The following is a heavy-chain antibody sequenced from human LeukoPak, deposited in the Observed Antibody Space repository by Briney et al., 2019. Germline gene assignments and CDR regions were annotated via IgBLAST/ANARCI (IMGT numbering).Heavy chain of an antibody. CDR2: IRYDGSNK. CDR1: GFTFSSYG. Sequence: GGSLRLSCAASGFTFSSYGMHWVRQAPGKGLEWVAFIRYDGSNKYYADSVEGRFTISRDNSKNTLYLQLNSLRAEDTAVYFCAKDQATQYDFWSGFGYWGQGTLVTVSS. V-gene: IGHV3-30*02. CDR3: AKDQATQYDFWSGFGY. J-gene: IGHJ4*02. D-gene: IGHD3-3*01.